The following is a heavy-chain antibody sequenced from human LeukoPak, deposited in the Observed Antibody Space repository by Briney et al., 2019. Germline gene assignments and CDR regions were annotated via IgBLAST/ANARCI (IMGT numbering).Heavy chain of an antibody. CDR2: ISGSGGST. Sequence: PGGSLRLSCAASGFTFSSYAMSWVRQAPGKGLEWVSAISGSGGSTYYADSVKGRFTISRDNSKNTLYLQMNSLRAEDTAVYYCAKDLAHIVVVTAMIYYYYGMDVWGQGTTVTVSS. CDR3: AKDLAHIVVVTAMIYYYYGMDV. CDR1: GFTFSSYA. J-gene: IGHJ6*02. D-gene: IGHD2-21*02. V-gene: IGHV3-23*01.